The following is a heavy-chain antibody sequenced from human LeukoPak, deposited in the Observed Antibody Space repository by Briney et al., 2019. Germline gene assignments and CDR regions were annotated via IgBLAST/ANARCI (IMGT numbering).Heavy chain of an antibody. D-gene: IGHD3-22*01. CDR1: GGTFSSYA. J-gene: IGHJ4*02. Sequence: SVKVSCKASGGTFSSYAISWVRQAPGQGLEWMGRIIPILGIANYAQKFQGRVTITADKSTSTAYMELSSLRSEDTAVYYCARDPKYYYDSSGYYGEDYWGQGTLVTVSS. V-gene: IGHV1-69*04. CDR2: IIPILGIA. CDR3: ARDPKYYYDSSGYYGEDY.